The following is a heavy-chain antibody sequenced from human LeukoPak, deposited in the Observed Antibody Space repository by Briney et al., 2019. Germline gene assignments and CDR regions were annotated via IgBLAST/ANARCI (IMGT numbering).Heavy chain of an antibody. CDR1: VYTFTGYY. D-gene: IGHD5-24*01. Sequence: VASVQVSCQASVYTFTGYYMHWVRQAPGQGLEWMGWINPNSGGTNYAQKFQGRVTMTRDTSISTAYMELSRLRSEDTAVYYCARTYGRDGYNYNYWGQGTLVTVSS. CDR2: INPNSGGT. CDR3: ARTYGRDGYNYNY. J-gene: IGHJ4*02. V-gene: IGHV1-2*02.